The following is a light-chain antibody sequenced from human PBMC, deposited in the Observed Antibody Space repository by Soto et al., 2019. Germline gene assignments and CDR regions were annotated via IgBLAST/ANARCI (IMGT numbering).Light chain of an antibody. J-gene: IGKJ4*01. Sequence: DIVMTQSPDSLAVSLGERATINCKSSQSVFYSSNNKNYLAWYQQKPGQPPKLLIYWASTRESGVPDRFSGSGSGTDFTLTNSSLQAEDVAVYYCQQYYSTPPLTFGGGTKVEIK. CDR3: QQYYSTPPLT. V-gene: IGKV4-1*01. CDR1: QSVFYSSNNKNY. CDR2: WAS.